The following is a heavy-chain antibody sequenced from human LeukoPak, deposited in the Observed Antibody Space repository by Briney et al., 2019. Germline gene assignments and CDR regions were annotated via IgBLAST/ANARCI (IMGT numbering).Heavy chain of an antibody. J-gene: IGHJ3*02. CDR3: ARDPFEAPGAFDI. V-gene: IGHV4-39*07. Sequence: PSETLSLTCTVSGGSISSSSYYWGWIRQPPGKGLEWIGSIYYSGSTNYNPSLKSRVTISVDTSKNQLSLKLSSVTAADTAVYYCARDPFEAPGAFDIWGQGTMVTVSS. CDR1: GGSISSSSYY. CDR2: IYYSGST.